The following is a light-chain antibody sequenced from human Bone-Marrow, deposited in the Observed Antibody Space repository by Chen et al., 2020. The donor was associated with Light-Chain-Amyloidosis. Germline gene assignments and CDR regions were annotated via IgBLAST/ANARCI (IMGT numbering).Light chain of an antibody. V-gene: IGLV1-51*01. CDR1: TSNIGNNF. CDR2: DNN. J-gene: IGLJ3*02. Sequence: QSVLTQPPSVSAAPGQKVTISCSGSTSNIGNNFVSWYQQFPGTAPKLLIYDNNRRPSGIPARFSGSKSGTSATLGITGLQTGDEADYYCGTWDIRLGTVVFGGGTKLTVL. CDR3: GTWDIRLGTVV.